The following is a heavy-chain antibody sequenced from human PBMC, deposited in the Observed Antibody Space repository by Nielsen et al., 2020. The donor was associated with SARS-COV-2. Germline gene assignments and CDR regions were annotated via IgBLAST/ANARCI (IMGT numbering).Heavy chain of an antibody. Sequence: GESLKISCKASGYSFTNYWIGWVRQMPGKGLEWMGVISHGDSDTRYSPAFQGQVTISADQYITTAYLQWSSLKASDTAIYYCARQGRFCSRTTCSRNYFDSWGQGTLVTVSS. CDR2: ISHGDSDT. V-gene: IGHV5-51*01. J-gene: IGHJ4*02. CDR1: GYSFTNYW. CDR3: ARQGRFCSRTTCSRNYFDS. D-gene: IGHD2-2*01.